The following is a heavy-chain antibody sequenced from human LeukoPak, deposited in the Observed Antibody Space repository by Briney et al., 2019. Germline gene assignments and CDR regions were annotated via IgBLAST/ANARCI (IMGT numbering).Heavy chain of an antibody. V-gene: IGHV4-34*01. Sequence: PSETLSLTCAVYGGSFSGYYWSWIRQPPGKGLEWIGEINHSGSTNYNPSLKSRVTISVDTSKNQFSLKLSSVTAADTAVYYCARLNYYGSRSSNYWGQGTLVTVSS. CDR1: GGSFSGYY. CDR2: INHSGST. D-gene: IGHD3-10*01. CDR3: ARLNYYGSRSSNY. J-gene: IGHJ4*02.